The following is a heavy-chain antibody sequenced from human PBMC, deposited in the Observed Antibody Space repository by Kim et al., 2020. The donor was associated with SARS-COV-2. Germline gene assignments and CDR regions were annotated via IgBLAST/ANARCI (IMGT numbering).Heavy chain of an antibody. D-gene: IGHD1-26*01. V-gene: IGHV3-30*01. J-gene: IGHJ6*02. Sequence: SVKGRFTISRDNSKNTLYLQMNSLRAEDTAVYYCARDREGDYYYYYGMDVWGQGTTVTVSS. CDR3: ARDREGDYYYYYGMDV.